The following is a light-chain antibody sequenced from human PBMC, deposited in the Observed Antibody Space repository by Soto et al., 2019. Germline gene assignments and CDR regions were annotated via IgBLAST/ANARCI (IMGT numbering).Light chain of an antibody. V-gene: IGKV3-20*01. Sequence: EIVLTQSPGTLSLSPGERATLSCRASQSVSSSYLAWYQQKPGQAPRLLIYGASSRATGIPDRFSGSGSGTDFSLTISRLEPEDFAVYYSHQYGSTPLTFGPGTKVDIK. CDR2: GAS. CDR3: HQYGSTPLT. CDR1: QSVSSSY. J-gene: IGKJ3*01.